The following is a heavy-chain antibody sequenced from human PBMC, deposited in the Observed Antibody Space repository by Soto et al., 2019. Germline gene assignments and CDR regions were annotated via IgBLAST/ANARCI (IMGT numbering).Heavy chain of an antibody. CDR2: ISSGSSYI. V-gene: IGHV3-21*01. CDR3: ARPPPGVDV. Sequence: GSLRLSCVVSGFTFSSYTMNWVRQAPGKGLEWVSSISSGSSYIYYADSVKGRFTISRDNAKNSLYLQMNSLRAEDTAVYYCARPPPGVDVWGQGTTVTVSS. J-gene: IGHJ6*02. CDR1: GFTFSSYT.